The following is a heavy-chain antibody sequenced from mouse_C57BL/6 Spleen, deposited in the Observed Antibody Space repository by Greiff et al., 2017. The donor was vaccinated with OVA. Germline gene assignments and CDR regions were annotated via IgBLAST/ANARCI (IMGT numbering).Heavy chain of an antibody. V-gene: IGHV1-55*01. CDR3: ARRGLYYDYDVPAWFAY. CDR1: GYTFTSYW. Sequence: QVQLKQSGAELVKPGASVKMSCKASGYTFTSYWITWVKQRPGQGLEWIGDIYPGSGSTNYNEKFKSKATLTVDTSSSTAYMQLSSLTSEDSAVYYCARRGLYYDYDVPAWFAYWGQGTLVTVSA. D-gene: IGHD2-4*01. J-gene: IGHJ3*01. CDR2: IYPGSGST.